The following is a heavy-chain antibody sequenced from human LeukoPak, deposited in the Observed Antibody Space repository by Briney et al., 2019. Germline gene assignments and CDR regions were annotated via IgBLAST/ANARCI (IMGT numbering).Heavy chain of an antibody. Sequence: SETLSLTCTVSGGSISSSSYYWGWIRQPPGKGLEWIGYIYYSGGTNYNPSLKSRVTISLDTSKNQFSLKLSSVTAADTAVYYCARSGPEGFVTGYYLLGYWGQGTLVTVSS. J-gene: IGHJ4*02. CDR3: ARSGPEGFVTGYYLLGY. CDR1: GGSISSSSYY. CDR2: IYYSGGT. D-gene: IGHD3-9*01. V-gene: IGHV4-61*05.